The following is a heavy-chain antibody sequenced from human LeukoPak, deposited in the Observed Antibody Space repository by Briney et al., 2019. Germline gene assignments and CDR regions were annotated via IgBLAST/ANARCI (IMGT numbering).Heavy chain of an antibody. V-gene: IGHV1-69*13. CDR1: GGTFSSYA. J-gene: IGHJ4*02. D-gene: IGHD2-2*01. CDR2: IIPIFGTA. Sequence: EASVTVSCKASGGTFSSYAISWVRQAPGQGLEWMGGIIPIFGTANYAQKFQGRVTITADESTSTAYMELSSLRSDDTAVYYCARDRRLDYQLPADNWGQGTLVTVSS. CDR3: ARDRRLDYQLPADN.